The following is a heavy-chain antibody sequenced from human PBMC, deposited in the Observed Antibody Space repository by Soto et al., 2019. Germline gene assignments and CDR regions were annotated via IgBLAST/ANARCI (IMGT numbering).Heavy chain of an antibody. Sequence: QVQLQESGPGLVKPSQTLSLTCTVSGGSINSSNYFWTWIRQHPGEGLDWIGYIYYSGNTYYNPSLESRVTISVDTSKNQFSLKLRSVTAADTAVYYCASDLRSNGFGEYYFDYWGQGALVTVSS. CDR1: GGSINSSNYF. CDR2: IYYSGNT. V-gene: IGHV4-31*03. CDR3: ASDLRSNGFGEYYFDY. J-gene: IGHJ4*02. D-gene: IGHD3-10*01.